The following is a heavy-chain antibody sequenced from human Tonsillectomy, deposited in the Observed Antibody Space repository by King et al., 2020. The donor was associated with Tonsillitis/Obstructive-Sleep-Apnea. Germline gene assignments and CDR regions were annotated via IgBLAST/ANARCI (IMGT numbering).Heavy chain of an antibody. CDR1: GGSFSGYY. CDR2: INHSGST. D-gene: IGHD2-2*01. J-gene: IGHJ6*03. Sequence: VQLPQWGAGLLKPSETLSLTCAVYGGSFSGYYWSWIRQPPGKGLEWIGEINHSGSTNYNPSLKSRVTISVDTSKNQFSLKLSSVTAADTAVYYCARVVVPADIVVVPAAPGNDYYYYYMDVWGKGTTVTVSS. V-gene: IGHV4-34*01. CDR3: ARVVVPADIVVVPAAPGNDYYYYYMDV.